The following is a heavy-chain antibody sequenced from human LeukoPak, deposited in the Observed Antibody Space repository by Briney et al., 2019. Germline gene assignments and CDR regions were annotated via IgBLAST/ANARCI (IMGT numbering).Heavy chain of an antibody. CDR1: GFTFSSYA. CDR2: ISGSGGST. J-gene: IGHJ4*02. V-gene: IGHV3-23*01. CDR3: AKEGGTMVRGVIRRVYYFDY. Sequence: GGSLRLSCAASGFTFSSYAMSWVRQAPGKGLEWVSAISGSGGSTYYADSVNGRFTISRDNSKNTLYLQMNSLRAEDTAVYYCAKEGGTMVRGVIRRVYYFDYWGQGTLVTVSS. D-gene: IGHD3-10*01.